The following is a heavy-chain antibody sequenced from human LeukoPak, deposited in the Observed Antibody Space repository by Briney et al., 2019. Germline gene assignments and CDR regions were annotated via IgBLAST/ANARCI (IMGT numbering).Heavy chain of an antibody. CDR1: GFTFSSYW. Sequence: GGTLRLSCAASGFTFSSYWMSWVRQAPRKGLEWVANIKQYGSEKYYVYSVKGRFTISRDNAKNSLYLQMNSLRAEDTAVYYCAREPSSSWYQGHVPVPDNWGQGTLVTVSS. CDR3: AREPSSSWYQGHVPVPDN. D-gene: IGHD6-13*01. J-gene: IGHJ4*02. V-gene: IGHV3-7*01. CDR2: IKQYGSEK.